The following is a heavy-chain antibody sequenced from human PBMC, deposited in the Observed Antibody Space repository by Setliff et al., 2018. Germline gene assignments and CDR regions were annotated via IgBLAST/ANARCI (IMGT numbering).Heavy chain of an antibody. J-gene: IGHJ4*02. CDR1: GGTFSSYG. V-gene: IGHV1-18*01. CDR2: ISAYNGNT. Sequence: ASVKVSCKASGGTFSSYGISWVRQAPGQGLEWMGWISAYNGNTNYAQKLQGRVTMTRNTSISTAYMELSSLRSEDTAVYYCARDRFGRLCESSGPCYASPFFFDLWGQGALVTVSS. D-gene: IGHD3-22*01. CDR3: ARDRFGRLCESSGPCYASPFFFDL.